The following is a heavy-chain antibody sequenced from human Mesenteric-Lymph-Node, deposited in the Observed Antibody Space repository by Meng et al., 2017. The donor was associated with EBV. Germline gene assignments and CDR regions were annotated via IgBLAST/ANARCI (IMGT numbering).Heavy chain of an antibody. V-gene: IGHV4-39*07. Sequence: QQQRERLVPDLANSSVPVPLNCTVSGGLRSSSRYYWGWIRQPPGKGLGWIGSIYYSGSTSYNPSLKSRVTISVDTSKNQFSLKLSSVTAADTAVYYCARDLGRDRYGVRGVGNWFDPWGQGTLVTVSS. J-gene: IGHJ5*02. CDR1: GGLRSSSRYY. D-gene: IGHD3-10*01. CDR3: ARDLGRDRYGVRGVGNWFDP. CDR2: IYYSGST.